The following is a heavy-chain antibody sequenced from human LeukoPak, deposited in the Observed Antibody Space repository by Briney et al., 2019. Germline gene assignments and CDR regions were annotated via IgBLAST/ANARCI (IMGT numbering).Heavy chain of an antibody. CDR1: GFTFDDYA. Sequence: PGGSLRLSCAASGFTFDDYAMRLVRQAPGKGLEWVSGISWNSGSIGSADSVKGRFTISRDNAKNSLYLQMNSLRAEDTALYYCAKARTTVTPPHYFDSWGQGTLVTVSS. J-gene: IGHJ4*02. V-gene: IGHV3-9*01. CDR3: AKARTTVTPPHYFDS. CDR2: ISWNSGSI. D-gene: IGHD4-17*01.